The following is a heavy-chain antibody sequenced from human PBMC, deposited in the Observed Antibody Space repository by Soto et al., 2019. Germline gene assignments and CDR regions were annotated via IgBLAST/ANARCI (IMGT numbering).Heavy chain of an antibody. Sequence: QVQLVESGGGVVQPGRSLRLSCAASGFTFSSYGMHWVRQAPGKGLEWVAVIWYDGSNKYYADSVKGRFTISRDNSKNTLYLQMISLRAEDTDVYYCARDQGFTIFGVVVYYYYGMDVWGQGTTVTVSS. J-gene: IGHJ6*02. V-gene: IGHV3-33*01. CDR1: GFTFSSYG. D-gene: IGHD3-3*01. CDR3: ARDQGFTIFGVVVYYYYGMDV. CDR2: IWYDGSNK.